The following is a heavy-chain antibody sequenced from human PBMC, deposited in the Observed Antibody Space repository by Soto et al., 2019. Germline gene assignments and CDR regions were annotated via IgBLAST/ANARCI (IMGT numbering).Heavy chain of an antibody. CDR1: DGSMSSRSYY. D-gene: IGHD2-2*01. CDR2: ISYVGST. V-gene: IGHV4-39*07. Sequence: SETLSLTCSVSDGSMSSRSYYWGWMRQSPGKGLEWIASISYVGSTYHNPSLKSRVTISIDMSRNQFSLNLRSVTAADTAIYYCASFNDRSEPAAILYWGQGTLVTVSS. J-gene: IGHJ4*02. CDR3: ASFNDRSEPAAILY.